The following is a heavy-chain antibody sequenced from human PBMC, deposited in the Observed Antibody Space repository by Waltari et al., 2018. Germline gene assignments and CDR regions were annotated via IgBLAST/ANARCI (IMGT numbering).Heavy chain of an antibody. Sequence: QVQLQQWGAGLLKPSETLSLTCAVYGGSFCGYYWSWIRQPPGKGLEWIGEINHSGSTNYKPARKRRGTKSVDTSKNQVSLKLSSVTAADTAVYYCARGPPGVLGDGYKYPPANDAFDIWGQGTMVTVSS. CDR1: GGSFCGYY. V-gene: IGHV4-34*01. D-gene: IGHD5-12*01. CDR2: INHSGST. CDR3: ARGPPGVLGDGYKYPPANDAFDI. J-gene: IGHJ3*02.